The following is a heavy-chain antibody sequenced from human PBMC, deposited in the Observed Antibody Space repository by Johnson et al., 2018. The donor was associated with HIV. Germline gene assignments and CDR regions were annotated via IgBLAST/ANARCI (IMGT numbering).Heavy chain of an antibody. Sequence: VQLVESGGGLVEPGGSLRLSCAASGFTFSNAWMSWVRQAPGKGLEWVANIKQDGSEKYYVDSVKGRFTISRDNSKNTLYLQMNSLRADDTAVYYCARIDYSNYEEAFDIWGQGTMVTVSS. CDR2: IKQDGSEK. J-gene: IGHJ3*02. CDR3: ARIDYSNYEEAFDI. CDR1: GFTFSNAW. V-gene: IGHV3-7*01. D-gene: IGHD4-11*01.